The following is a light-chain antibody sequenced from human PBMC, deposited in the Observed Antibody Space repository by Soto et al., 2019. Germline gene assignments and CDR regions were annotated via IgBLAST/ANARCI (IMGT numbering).Light chain of an antibody. CDR1: SSDVGGYNY. J-gene: IGLJ2*01. CDR2: EVS. Sequence: QSALTQPASVSVSPGQSITISCTGTSSDVGGYNYVSWYQQHPGKAPKLMIYEVSNRPSGVSNRFSGSKSGNTASLTISGLQAEDEADYYCSSYTSSSTVVFGGGTKL. V-gene: IGLV2-14*01. CDR3: SSYTSSSTVV.